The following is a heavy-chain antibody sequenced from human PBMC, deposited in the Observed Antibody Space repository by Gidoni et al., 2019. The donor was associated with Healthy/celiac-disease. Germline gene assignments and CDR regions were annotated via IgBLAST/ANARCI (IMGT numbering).Heavy chain of an antibody. CDR2: IIPIFGTA. D-gene: IGHD2-21*02. J-gene: IGHJ6*02. Sequence: QVQLVQSGAEVKKPGSSVKVSCKASGGTFSSYAISWVRQAPGQGLEWMGGIIPIFGTANDAQKFQGRVTITADESTSTAYMELSSLRSEDTAVYYCARVNCGGDCPPDFYYYYYGMDVWGQGTTVTVSS. CDR1: GGTFSSYA. CDR3: ARVNCGGDCPPDFYYYYYGMDV. V-gene: IGHV1-69*01.